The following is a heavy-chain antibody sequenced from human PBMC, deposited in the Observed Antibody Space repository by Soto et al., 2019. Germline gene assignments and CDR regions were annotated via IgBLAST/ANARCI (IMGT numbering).Heavy chain of an antibody. CDR1: GFTFSGYW. V-gene: IGHV3-7*01. CDR2: IKEDGSEK. J-gene: IGHJ4*02. CDR3: ARGGSESDY. Sequence: EVQLVESGGALVQPGGSLRLSCAASGFTFSGYWMTWVRQAPGKGLEWVANIKEDGSEKNYVDSVEGRFTISRDNAKNSLYLQMNSLRADDTAVYYCARGGSESDYWGQGTLVTVSS. D-gene: IGHD3-16*01.